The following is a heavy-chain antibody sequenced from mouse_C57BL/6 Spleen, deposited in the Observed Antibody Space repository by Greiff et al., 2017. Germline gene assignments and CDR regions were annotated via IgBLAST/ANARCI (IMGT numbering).Heavy chain of an antibody. V-gene: IGHV1-5*01. CDR2: IYPGNSDT. J-gene: IGHJ2*01. CDR3: TRWDGSSLYYFDY. CDR1: GYTFTSYW. Sequence: VQLKQSGTVLARPGASVKMSCKTSGYTFTSYWMHWVKQRPGQGLEWIGAIYPGNSDTSYNQKFKGKAKLTAVTSASTAYMELSSLTNEDSAVYYCTRWDGSSLYYFDYWGQGTTLTVSS. D-gene: IGHD1-1*01.